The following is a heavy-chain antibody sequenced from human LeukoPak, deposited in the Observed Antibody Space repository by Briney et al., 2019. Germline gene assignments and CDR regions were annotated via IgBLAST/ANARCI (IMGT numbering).Heavy chain of an antibody. D-gene: IGHD3-22*01. CDR1: GGSFSGYY. J-gene: IGHJ6*03. Sequence: SETLSLTCAVYGGSFSGYYWSWIRQPPGKGLEWIGEINHSGSTNYNPSLESRVTISVDTSKNQFSLKLSSVTAADTAVYYCARGGGRVVVIGYYYMDVWGKGTTVTVSS. V-gene: IGHV4-34*01. CDR3: ARGGGRVVVIGYYYMDV. CDR2: INHSGST.